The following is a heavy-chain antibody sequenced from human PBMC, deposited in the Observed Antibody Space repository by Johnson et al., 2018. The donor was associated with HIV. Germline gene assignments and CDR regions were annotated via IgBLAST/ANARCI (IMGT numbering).Heavy chain of an antibody. CDR1: GFTFSSYA. J-gene: IGHJ3*02. CDR2: ISGGDDST. Sequence: VQLVEFGGGVVQPGRSLRLSCAASGFTFSSYAMSWVRQAPGKALEWVSAISGGDDSTSYADSVKGRFSISRDNSKDTLYGQMNSLRAEDTAVYYCAKGPRADAFDIWGQGTMVTVSS. CDR3: AKGPRADAFDI. V-gene: IGHV3-23*04.